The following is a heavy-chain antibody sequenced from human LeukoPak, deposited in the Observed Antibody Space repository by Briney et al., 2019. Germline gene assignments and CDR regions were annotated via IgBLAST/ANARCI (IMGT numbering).Heavy chain of an antibody. Sequence: KSSETLSLTCTVSGGSISSYYWSWIRQPPGKGLEWIGYIYYSGSTNYNPSLKSRVTISVDTSKNQFSLKLSSVTAADTAVYYCARLGGARYYFAYWGQETLAPVSP. J-gene: IGHJ4*02. CDR3: ARLGGARYYFAY. D-gene: IGHD3-16*01. V-gene: IGHV4-59*08. CDR2: IYYSGST. CDR1: GGSISSYY.